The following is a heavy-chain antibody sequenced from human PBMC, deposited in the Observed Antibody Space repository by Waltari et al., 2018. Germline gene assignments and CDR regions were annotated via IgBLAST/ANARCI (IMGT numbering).Heavy chain of an antibody. Sequence: EVQLVESGGGLVQPGGSLRLSCAASGFPFSSYWMDGGRQAPGEGLVGVARMNSDGSSTSYADSVKGRFTISRDNAKNTLYLQMNSLRAEDTAVYYCAREDYWGQGTLVTVSS. CDR1: GFPFSSYW. CDR2: MNSDGSST. V-gene: IGHV3-74*01. J-gene: IGHJ4*02. CDR3: AREDY.